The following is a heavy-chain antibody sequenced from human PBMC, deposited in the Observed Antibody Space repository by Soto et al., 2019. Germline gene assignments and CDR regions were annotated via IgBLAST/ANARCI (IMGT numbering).Heavy chain of an antibody. D-gene: IGHD3-3*01. CDR3: ATRITVFGLLIPPFDP. Sequence: SETLSLTCAVYGGSVNGYYWNWLRQPPGKGLEWIGQINHTGGTHYNPSLKSRVTMSVDTSKNQFSLRLSSVTAADTAIYYCATRITVFGLLIPPFDPWGQGTQVTVS. CDR1: GGSVNGYY. J-gene: IGHJ5*02. V-gene: IGHV4-34*01. CDR2: INHTGGT.